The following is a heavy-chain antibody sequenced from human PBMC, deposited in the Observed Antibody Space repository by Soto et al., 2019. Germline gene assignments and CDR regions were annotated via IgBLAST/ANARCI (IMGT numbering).Heavy chain of an antibody. Sequence: QLQLQESGPGLVKPSETLSLTCTVSGGSISSPYYWGWIRQSPGKGLEWIGDIYYGGSTYYNPSPTRRVTTSVDTSKNQFSLRLSSVAAADTAVYYCARRSGGGYLTLGYWGQGTLVTVSS. CDR3: ARRSGGGYLTLGY. CDR2: IYYGGST. V-gene: IGHV4-39*01. CDR1: GGSISSPYY. D-gene: IGHD1-26*01. J-gene: IGHJ4*02.